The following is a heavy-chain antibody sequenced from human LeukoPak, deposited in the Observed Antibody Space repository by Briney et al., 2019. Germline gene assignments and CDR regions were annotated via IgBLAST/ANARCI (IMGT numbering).Heavy chain of an antibody. Sequence: GGSLRLSCAASGFTFGSYTMNWVRQAPGKGLEWVSSISSSSSYIYYADSVKGRFTISRDNAKNSLYLQMNSLRAEDTAVYYCAREGKAAGTRYFQHWGQGTLVTVSS. D-gene: IGHD6-13*01. V-gene: IGHV3-21*01. CDR1: GFTFGSYT. CDR3: AREGKAAGTRYFQH. J-gene: IGHJ1*01. CDR2: ISSSSSYI.